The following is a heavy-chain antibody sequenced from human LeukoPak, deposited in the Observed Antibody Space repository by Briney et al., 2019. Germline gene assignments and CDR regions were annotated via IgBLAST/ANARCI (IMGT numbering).Heavy chain of an antibody. V-gene: IGHV2-5*02. CDR2: IYWDDDR. CDR3: AHRKNYYDSSVFDN. CDR1: GFSLNTRGVG. D-gene: IGHD3-22*01. Sequence: GSGHTLVNPTQTLTLTCTFSGFSLNTRGVGVGWIRQHPGRALEWLALIYWDDDRRYSPSLKSRLTITKDTSRNQVVLAMTNMDPVDTATYFCAHRKNYYDSSVFDNWGQGTLVTVSS. J-gene: IGHJ4*02.